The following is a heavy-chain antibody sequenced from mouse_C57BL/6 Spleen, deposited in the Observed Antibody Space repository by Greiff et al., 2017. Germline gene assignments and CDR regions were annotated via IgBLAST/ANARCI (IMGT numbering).Heavy chain of an antibody. D-gene: IGHD3-3*01. Sequence: EVQLQQSGPELVKPGASVQIPCKASGYTFTDSNMDWVKQSHGKSLEWIGDINPNNGGTIYNEKFKGKSTLTVDKSSSTAYMELRRLTSEDSAVYYCARGHALDYWGQGTSVTVSS. J-gene: IGHJ4*01. CDR3: ARGHALDY. CDR2: INPNNGGT. CDR1: GYTFTDSN. V-gene: IGHV1-18*01.